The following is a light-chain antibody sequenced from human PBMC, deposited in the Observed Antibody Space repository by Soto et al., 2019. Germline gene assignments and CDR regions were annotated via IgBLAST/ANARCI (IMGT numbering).Light chain of an antibody. V-gene: IGLV2-8*01. J-gene: IGLJ2*01. Sequence: QSALTQPPSASGSPGQSVTISCTGTSSDVGGYNYVSWYQQHPGKAPKLMIFEVTKRPSGVPDRFSGSKSGNTASLTVSGLQAEDEADYYFSSYAGSNPVIFGGGTELTVL. CDR3: SSYAGSNPVI. CDR1: SSDVGGYNY. CDR2: EVT.